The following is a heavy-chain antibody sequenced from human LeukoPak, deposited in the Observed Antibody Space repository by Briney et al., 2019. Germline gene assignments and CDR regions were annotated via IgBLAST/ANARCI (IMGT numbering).Heavy chain of an antibody. V-gene: IGHV1-2*02. CDR1: GYTFTGYY. CDR2: NNPNSGGT. J-gene: IGHJ4*02. D-gene: IGHD3-3*01. CDR3: ARELRFLEWSIY. Sequence: ASVKVSCKASGYTFTGYYMHWVRQAPGQGLEWMGWNNPNSGGTNYAQKFQGRVTMTRDTSISTAYMELSRLRSDDTAVYYCARELRFLEWSIYWGQGTLVTVSS.